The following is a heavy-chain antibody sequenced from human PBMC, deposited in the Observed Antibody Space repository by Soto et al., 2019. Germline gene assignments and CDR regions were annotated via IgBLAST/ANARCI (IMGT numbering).Heavy chain of an antibody. D-gene: IGHD6-13*01. V-gene: IGHV3-23*01. CDR1: GFTFRSYA. J-gene: IGHJ4*02. CDR2: ISGSGGST. Sequence: VGSLRLSCXASGFTFRSYAMSWVRQAPGKGLEWVSTISGSGGSTYYADSVKGRFTISRDNSKNTLYLQMNSLRAEDTAVYYCAKDQGSSWYEIDYWGQGTLVTVSS. CDR3: AKDQGSSWYEIDY.